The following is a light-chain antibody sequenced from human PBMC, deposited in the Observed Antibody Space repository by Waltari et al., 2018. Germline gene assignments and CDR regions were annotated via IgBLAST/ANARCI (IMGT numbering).Light chain of an antibody. CDR1: SSDIGGGNF. CDR3: CSYAGSVI. CDR2: DV. Sequence: QSALTQPPSVSGSPGQSITISCHGTSSDIGGGNFVSLYQQPPGKAPTLLIYDVNHSAGVSNRFSASKSGNMASLTISGLQAADEADYYCCSYAGSVIFGGGTKLTVL. J-gene: IGLJ2*01. V-gene: IGLV2-14*03.